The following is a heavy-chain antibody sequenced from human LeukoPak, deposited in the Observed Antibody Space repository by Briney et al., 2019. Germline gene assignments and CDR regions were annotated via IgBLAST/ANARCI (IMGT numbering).Heavy chain of an antibody. D-gene: IGHD3-9*01. J-gene: IGHJ4*02. CDR1: GGSISSYY. CDR3: ARVGNFDSPFDY. V-gene: IGHV4-59*01. Sequence: SETLSLTCTVSGGSISSYYWSWIRQPPGKGLEWIGYICYSGSTNYNPSLKSRVTISVDTSKNQFSLKLSSVTAADTAVYYCARVGNFDSPFDYWGQGTLVTVSS. CDR2: ICYSGST.